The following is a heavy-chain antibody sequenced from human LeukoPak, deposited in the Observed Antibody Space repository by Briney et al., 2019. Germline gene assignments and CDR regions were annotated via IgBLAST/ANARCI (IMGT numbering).Heavy chain of an antibody. CDR2: ISYDGSNS. CDR1: GFTFSSYG. D-gene: IGHD3-10*01. V-gene: IGHV3-30*18. J-gene: IGHJ6*02. Sequence: GRSLRLSCAASGFTFSSYGMHWVRQAPGKGLEWVAVISYDGSNSYYADSVKGRFTISRDNSKNTLYLQMNSLRAEDTAVYYCAKDHLPWFGESAYYYYGMDVWGQGATVTVSS. CDR3: AKDHLPWFGESAYYYYGMDV.